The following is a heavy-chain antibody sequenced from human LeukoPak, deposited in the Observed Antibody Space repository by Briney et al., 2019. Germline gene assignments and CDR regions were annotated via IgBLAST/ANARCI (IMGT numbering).Heavy chain of an antibody. V-gene: IGHV4-59*01. Sequence: SETLSLTCSVSGGSISSYYWSWIRQSPGKGLEWIGYIFHNATTTYNPSLKSRVTISVDTSKNHFSLKLTSVTAADTAVYYCARSTRTGSYTAGLNYWGQGTLVTVSS. D-gene: IGHD1-26*01. CDR2: IFHNATT. CDR3: ARSTRTGSYTAGLNY. J-gene: IGHJ4*02. CDR1: GGSISSYY.